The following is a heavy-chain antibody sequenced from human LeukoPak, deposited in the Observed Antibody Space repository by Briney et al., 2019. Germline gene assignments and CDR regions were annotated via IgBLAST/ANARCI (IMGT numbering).Heavy chain of an antibody. Sequence: PGGSLRLSCAASGFTFSSYAMSWVRQAPGKGLEWVGFIRSKAYGGATEYAASVKGRFTISRDDSKSIAHLQMNSLKTEDTAVYYCTRNRPRGWSLLDYWGQGALVTVSS. D-gene: IGHD6-19*01. CDR1: GFTFSSYA. CDR3: TRNRPRGWSLLDY. CDR2: IRSKAYGGAT. J-gene: IGHJ4*02. V-gene: IGHV3-49*04.